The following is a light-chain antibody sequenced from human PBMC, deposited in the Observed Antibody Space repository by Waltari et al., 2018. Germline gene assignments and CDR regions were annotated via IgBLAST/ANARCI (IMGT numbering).Light chain of an antibody. CDR2: DAS. V-gene: IGKV3-20*01. Sequence: EIVLTQSPGTLSLSPGERATLPCRASQSVSSNSAWYQQKPGQAPRLLIYDASSRATGIPDRFSGSGSGTDFTLTISRLEPEDFAVYYCQQYGSSQGTFGQGTKVEIK. J-gene: IGKJ1*01. CDR1: QSVSSN. CDR3: QQYGSSQGT.